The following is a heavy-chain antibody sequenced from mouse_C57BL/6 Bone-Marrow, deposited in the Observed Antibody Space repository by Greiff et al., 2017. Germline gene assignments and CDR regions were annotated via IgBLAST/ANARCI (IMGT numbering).Heavy chain of an antibody. CDR3: ARSQVVYFDY. Sequence: EVKLVESGGGLVQPGGSLSLSCAASGFTFTDYYMSWVRQPPGKALEWLGFIRNKANGYTTEYSASVKGLFTISRDNSQSILYLQMNALRAEDSATYYCARSQVVYFDYWGQGTTLTVSS. CDR2: IRNKANGYTT. CDR1: GFTFTDYY. V-gene: IGHV7-3*01. J-gene: IGHJ2*01. D-gene: IGHD1-1*01.